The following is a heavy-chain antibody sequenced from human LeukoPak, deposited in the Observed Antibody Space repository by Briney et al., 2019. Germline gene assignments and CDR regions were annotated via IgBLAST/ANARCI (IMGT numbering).Heavy chain of an antibody. Sequence: GSLRLSCEASGFTFNIYSMDWVRQVPGKGLEWVSSISSQSVYIYYADSVKGRFAISRDNAKKSLYLQMNSLTAEDTAVYFCSRDLDCTVTTCFGGDDGFDIWGRGTMVTVSS. D-gene: IGHD2-8*02. J-gene: IGHJ3*02. CDR2: ISSQSVYI. V-gene: IGHV3-21*01. CDR3: SRDLDCTVTTCFGGDDGFDI. CDR1: GFTFNIYS.